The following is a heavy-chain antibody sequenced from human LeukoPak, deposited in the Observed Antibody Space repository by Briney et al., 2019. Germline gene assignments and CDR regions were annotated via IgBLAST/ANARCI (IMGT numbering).Heavy chain of an antibody. D-gene: IGHD4-23*01. CDR1: GFTFSDYY. V-gene: IGHV3-11*01. Sequence: GGSLRLSCAASGFTFSDYYMSWIRQAPGKGLEWVSYIGSSGSTKYYADSVKGRFTISRDNAKNSLSLQMNSLRAEDTAVYYRARDRGDYGGSFDYWGQGTLVTVSS. CDR3: ARDRGDYGGSFDY. CDR2: IGSSGSTK. J-gene: IGHJ4*02.